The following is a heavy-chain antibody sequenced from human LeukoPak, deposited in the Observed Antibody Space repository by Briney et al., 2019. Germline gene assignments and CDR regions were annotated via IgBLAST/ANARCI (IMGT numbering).Heavy chain of an antibody. D-gene: IGHD3-10*01. CDR3: ARLRGYGSGSYYPSDY. V-gene: IGHV4-59*12. CDR1: GGSISSYY. J-gene: IGHJ4*02. Sequence: SETLSLTCTVSGGSISSYYWSWIRQPPGKGLEWIGYIYYSGSTNYNPSLKSRVTISVDTSKNQFSLKLSSVTAADTAVYYCARLRGYGSGSYYPSDYWGQGTLVTVSS. CDR2: IYYSGST.